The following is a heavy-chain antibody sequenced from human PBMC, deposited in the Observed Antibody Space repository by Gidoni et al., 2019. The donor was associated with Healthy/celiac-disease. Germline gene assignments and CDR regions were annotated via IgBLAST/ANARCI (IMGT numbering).Heavy chain of an antibody. CDR1: GYTLTELS. V-gene: IGHV1-24*01. CDR3: ATSGQTYDAFDI. J-gene: IGHJ3*02. CDR2: FDPEDGET. Sequence: QVQLVQSGAEVKKPGASVKVSCKVSGYTLTELSMHWVRRAPGKGLEWMGGFDPEDGETTYAQKFQGRVTMTEDTSTDTAYMELSSLRSEDTAVYYCATSGQTYDAFDIWGQGTMVTVSS.